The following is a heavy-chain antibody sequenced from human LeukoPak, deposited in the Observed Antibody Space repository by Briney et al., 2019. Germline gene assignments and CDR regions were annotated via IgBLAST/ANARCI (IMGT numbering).Heavy chain of an antibody. Sequence: MPGGSLRLSCAASGFPFSGYSMNWVRQAPGKGLEWVSSISSSSSYIYYADSVKGRFTISGDNAKNSLYLQVNSLRAEDTAVYYCARDWGGDGVFDYWGQGTLVTVSS. CDR3: ARDWGGDGVFDY. CDR1: GFPFSGYS. D-gene: IGHD3-16*01. CDR2: ISSSSSYI. J-gene: IGHJ4*02. V-gene: IGHV3-21*01.